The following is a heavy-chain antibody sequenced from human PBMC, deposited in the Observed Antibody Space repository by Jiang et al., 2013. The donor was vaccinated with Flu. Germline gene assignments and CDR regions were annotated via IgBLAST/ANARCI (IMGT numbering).Heavy chain of an antibody. V-gene: IGHV3-21*04. CDR3: ARVPTVVAIGAFDGFDV. CDR2: ISSSSLSFT. CDR1: GFTFSSFS. J-gene: IGHJ3*01. Sequence: VQLLESGGGVVQTGGSLRLSCAASGFTFSSFSMNWVRQAPGKGLEWVSSISSSSLSFTYYADSVKGRFTISRDDAKNSLWLLMNSLTAEDSAVYYCARVPTVVAIGAFDGFDV. D-gene: IGHD2-21*01.